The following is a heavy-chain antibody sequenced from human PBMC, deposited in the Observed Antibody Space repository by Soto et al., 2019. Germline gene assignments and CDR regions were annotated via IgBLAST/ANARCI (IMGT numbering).Heavy chain of an antibody. V-gene: IGHV1-18*01. J-gene: IGHJ4*02. CDR3: ARDGDGSGRHYEY. CDR1: GYTFTNYG. Sequence: QVQLVQTGAEVKEPGASVKVSCKASGYTFTNYGISWVRQAPGQGLEWMGWISCNNGDANYVQSLRGRVTMTTDTSTSSVYMELRSLRADDTVVYYCARDGDGSGRHYEYWGQGTLVTVSS. D-gene: IGHD3-10*01. CDR2: ISCNNGDA.